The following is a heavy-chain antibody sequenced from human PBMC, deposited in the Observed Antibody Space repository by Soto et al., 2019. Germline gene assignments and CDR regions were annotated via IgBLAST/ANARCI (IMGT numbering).Heavy chain of an antibody. J-gene: IGHJ6*02. CDR1: GGSISSSSYY. CDR2: IYYSGST. CDR3: ARLGYCSGGSCYSSYYYGMDV. V-gene: IGHV4-39*01. D-gene: IGHD2-15*01. Sequence: SETLSLTCTVSGGSISSSSYYWGWIRQPPGKGLEWIGSIYYSGSTYYNPSLKSRVTISVDTSKNQFSLKLSSVTAADTAVYYCARLGYCSGGSCYSSYYYGMDVWGQGNTVT.